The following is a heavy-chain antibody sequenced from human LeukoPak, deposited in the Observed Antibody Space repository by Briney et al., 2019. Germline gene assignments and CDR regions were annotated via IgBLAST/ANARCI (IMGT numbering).Heavy chain of an antibody. CDR1: GFTFSGSA. CDR3: TRPMSYCCGGSCYNN. Sequence: GGSLRLSCAASGFTFSGSAMHWVRQASGKGLEWVGRIRSKANSYATAYAASVKGRFTISRDDSKNTAYLQMNSLKTEDTAVYYCTRPMSYCCGGSCYNNWGQGTLVTVSS. D-gene: IGHD2-15*01. J-gene: IGHJ4*02. CDR2: IRSKANSYAT. V-gene: IGHV3-73*01.